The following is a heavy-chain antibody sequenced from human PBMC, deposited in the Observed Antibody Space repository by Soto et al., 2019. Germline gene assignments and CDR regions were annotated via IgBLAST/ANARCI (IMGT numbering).Heavy chain of an antibody. D-gene: IGHD3-10*01. CDR1: GDSITSGGYY. CDR2: IYHSGGA. Sequence: SETLSLTCTVSGDSITSGGYYWSWPRQPPGKGLEWIGYIYHSGGASYNPSLRGRAVISIDTSKNQFSLRLNAVTAADTATYYCARDYYGAGSQYYYYGMEVWGQGTTVTVSS. J-gene: IGHJ6*02. CDR3: ARDYYGAGSQYYYYGMEV. V-gene: IGHV4-31*03.